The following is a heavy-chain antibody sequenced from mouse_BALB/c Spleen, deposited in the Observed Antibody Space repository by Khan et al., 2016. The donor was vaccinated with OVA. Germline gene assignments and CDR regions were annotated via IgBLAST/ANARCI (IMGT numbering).Heavy chain of an antibody. Sequence: QVQLKESGPGLVQPSQSLSITCTVSGFSLSSHGVHWVRQSPGKGLEWLGVIWRGGNRDYNAAFMSRLSITKDTSKSQVFFKMNSLQADDTAIYYCAKNEVYSMDYWGQGTSVTVSS. J-gene: IGHJ4*01. D-gene: IGHD2-14*01. CDR2: IWRGGNR. CDR3: AKNEVYSMDY. V-gene: IGHV2-5*01. CDR1: GFSLSSHG.